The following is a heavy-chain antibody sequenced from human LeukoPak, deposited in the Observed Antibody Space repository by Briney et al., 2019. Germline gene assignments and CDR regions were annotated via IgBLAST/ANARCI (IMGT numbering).Heavy chain of an antibody. CDR2: ISSSGGGT. CDR3: AKKMSITAASQVDY. Sequence: PGGSLRLSCAASGFTFSSYAMSWVRQAPGKGLEWVSAISSSGGGTDYTDSVKGRFTISRDNSKNTLYLQMNSLRAEDTAVYYCAKKMSITAASQVDYWGQGTLVTVSS. D-gene: IGHD1-20*01. V-gene: IGHV3-23*01. J-gene: IGHJ4*02. CDR1: GFTFSSYA.